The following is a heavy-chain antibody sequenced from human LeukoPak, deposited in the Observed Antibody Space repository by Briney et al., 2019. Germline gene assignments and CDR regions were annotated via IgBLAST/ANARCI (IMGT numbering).Heavy chain of an antibody. CDR3: ASLPRGYSGYDPGVGY. Sequence: GGSLRLSCAASGFTFSNAWMNWVRQAPGKGLEWVSSISSSSSYIYYADSVKGRFTIPRDNAKNSLYLQMNSLRAEDTAVYYCASLPRGYSGYDPGVGYWGQGTLVTVSS. CDR2: ISSSSSYI. CDR1: GFTFSNAW. J-gene: IGHJ4*02. D-gene: IGHD5-12*01. V-gene: IGHV3-21*01.